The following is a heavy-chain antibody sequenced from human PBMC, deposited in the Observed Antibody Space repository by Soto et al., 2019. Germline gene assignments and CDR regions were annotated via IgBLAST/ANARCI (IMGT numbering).Heavy chain of an antibody. Sequence: SQTLSLTCAISGDSVSSNSAAWNWIRQSPSRGLEWLGRTYYRSKWYNDYAVSVKSRITINPDTSKNQFSLQLNSVTPGDTAVYYCARGFWSGGSLTIGFDYWGQGTLVTVSS. CDR1: GDSVSSNSAA. J-gene: IGHJ4*02. CDR3: ARGFWSGGSLTIGFDY. CDR2: TYYRSKWYN. D-gene: IGHD3-3*01. V-gene: IGHV6-1*01.